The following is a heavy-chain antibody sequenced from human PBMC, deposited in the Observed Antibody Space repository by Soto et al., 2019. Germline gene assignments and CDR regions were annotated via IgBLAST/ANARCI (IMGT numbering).Heavy chain of an antibody. CDR3: SRDRVVVTAICDY. J-gene: IGHJ4*02. V-gene: IGHV3-74*01. CDR1: GFTFSSYW. CDR2: INSDGSST. D-gene: IGHD2-21*02. Sequence: EVQLVESGGGLVQPGGSLRLSCAASGFTFSSYWMHWVRQAPGKVLVWVSRINSDGSSTSYADSVKVRFTISRDNAKNTLYLQMNSLRAEDTAVYYCSRDRVVVTAICDYWGQGTLFTVSS.